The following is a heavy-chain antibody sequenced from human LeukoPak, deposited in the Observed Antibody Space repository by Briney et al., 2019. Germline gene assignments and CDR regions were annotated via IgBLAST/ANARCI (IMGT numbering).Heavy chain of an antibody. J-gene: IGHJ3*02. CDR3: ARDRNFVAFDI. CDR1: GFTFSSYS. Sequence: PGGSLRLSCAASGFTFSSYSMNWVRQAPGKGLEWVSSISSSSFIYFADSLKGRFTISRDNAKNSVYLQINSLRAEDTAVYYCARDRNFVAFDIWGQGTMVTVSS. D-gene: IGHD1-14*01. CDR2: ISSSSFI. V-gene: IGHV3-21*06.